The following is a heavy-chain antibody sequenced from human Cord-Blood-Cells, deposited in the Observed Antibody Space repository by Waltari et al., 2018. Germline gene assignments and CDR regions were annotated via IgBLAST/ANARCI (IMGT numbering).Heavy chain of an antibody. CDR1: GFSLSSSG. J-gene: IGHJ4*02. CDR2: IWYAGSNK. Sequence: QVQLVESGGGVVQPGRSLIPSCAASGFSLSSSGMPWVRQAPCKGLEWVAFIWYAGSNKYYADSVKGRFTISRDNSKNTLYLQMNSLRAEDTAVYYCAREGLWEQLLVYWGQGTLVTVSS. V-gene: IGHV3-33*01. D-gene: IGHD1-26*01. CDR3: AREGLWEQLLVY.